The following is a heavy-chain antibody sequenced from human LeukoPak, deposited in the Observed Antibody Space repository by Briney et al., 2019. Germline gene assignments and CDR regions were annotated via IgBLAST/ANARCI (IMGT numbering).Heavy chain of an antibody. CDR3: TTDRVTCSGGNCYPYYFDS. CDR1: GFTFSNAW. J-gene: IGHJ4*02. CDR2: IKSKTDGGTT. V-gene: IGHV3-15*01. D-gene: IGHD2-15*01. Sequence: GGSLRLSCAASGFTFSNAWMSWVRQAPGKGVEWVGHIKSKTDGGTTDYASPVKGRFTISRDYSKNTLFLQMNSLRSEDTAVYYCTTDRVTCSGGNCYPYYFDSWGQGTLVTVSS.